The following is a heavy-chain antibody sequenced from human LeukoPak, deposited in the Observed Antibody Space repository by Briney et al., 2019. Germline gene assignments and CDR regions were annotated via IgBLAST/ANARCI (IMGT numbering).Heavy chain of an antibody. V-gene: IGHV3-23*01. CDR3: AKDHPHHYDSSAYVLFDS. J-gene: IGHJ4*02. CDR2: VSGGGDNT. D-gene: IGHD3-22*01. Sequence: GGSLRLSCAASGFTFTTYVMSWVRQAPGKGLEWVPGVSGGGDNTFYADSVKGRFTISRDNSKSTVYLQMNSLRAEDTAVYYCAKDHPHHYDSSAYVLFDSWGQGTLVTVSS. CDR1: GFTFTTYV.